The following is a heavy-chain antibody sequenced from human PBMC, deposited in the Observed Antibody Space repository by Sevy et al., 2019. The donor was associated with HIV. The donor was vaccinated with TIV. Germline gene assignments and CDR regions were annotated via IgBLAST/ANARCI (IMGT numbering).Heavy chain of an antibody. V-gene: IGHV1-2*04. D-gene: IGHD3-3*01. CDR1: GYTFTGYY. CDR3: ASGTGYDFWSGYYENWFDP. J-gene: IGHJ5*02. Sequence: ASVKVSCKASGYTFTGYYMHWVRQASGQGLEWMGWINPNSGGTNYAQKFQGWVTMTRDTSISTAYMELSRLRSDDTAVYYCASGTGYDFWSGYYENWFDPWGQGTLVTVSS. CDR2: INPNSGGT.